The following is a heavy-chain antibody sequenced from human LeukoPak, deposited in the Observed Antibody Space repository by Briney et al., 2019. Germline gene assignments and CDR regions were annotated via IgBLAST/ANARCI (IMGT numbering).Heavy chain of an antibody. CDR1: GGSISSGGYS. Sequence: PSQTLSLTCAVSGGSISSGGYSWSWIRQPPGKGLEWIGYIYHSGSTYYNPSLKSRVTISVDRSKNQFSLKLSSVTAADTAVYYCARDRGWNYGVDYWAREPWSPSPQ. D-gene: IGHD1-7*01. CDR3: ARDRGWNYGVDY. J-gene: IGHJ4*02. CDR2: IYHSGST. V-gene: IGHV4-30-2*01.